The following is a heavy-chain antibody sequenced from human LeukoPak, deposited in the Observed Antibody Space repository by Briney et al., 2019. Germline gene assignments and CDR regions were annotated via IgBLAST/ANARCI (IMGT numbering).Heavy chain of an antibody. CDR1: GFTFSSYW. J-gene: IGHJ6*03. V-gene: IGHV3-7*01. CDR2: IKQDGSEK. D-gene: IGHD2-21*02. Sequence: GGSLRLSCTASGFTFSSYWMSWVRQAPGKGLEWVANIKQDGSEKYYLDSVKGRFTISRDNTKNSLYLQMNSLRANDTAVYYCARVPVVTAPEVYMDVWGKGTTVTVSS. CDR3: ARVPVVTAPEVYMDV.